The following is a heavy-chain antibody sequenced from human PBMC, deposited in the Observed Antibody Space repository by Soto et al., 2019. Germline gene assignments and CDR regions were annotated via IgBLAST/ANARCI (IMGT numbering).Heavy chain of an antibody. J-gene: IGHJ4*02. Sequence: GGSLRLSCAASGFTFSSYAMTWVSQAPGKWLEWVPAISGSGGSTYYADSVKGRCTISRDNSKNTLYLQMNSLRAEDTAVYYCAKAAAAPLLLPCFDYWGQGTLVTVS. CDR1: GFTFSSYA. V-gene: IGHV3-23*01. CDR2: ISGSGGST. D-gene: IGHD3-22*01. CDR3: AKAAAAPLLLPCFDY.